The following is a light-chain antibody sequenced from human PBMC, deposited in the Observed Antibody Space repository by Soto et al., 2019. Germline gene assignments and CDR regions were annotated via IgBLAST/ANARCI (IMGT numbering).Light chain of an antibody. J-gene: IGLJ1*01. CDR1: SSDVGGYNY. CDR3: SSYTSSSTLGV. V-gene: IGLV2-14*01. CDR2: DVS. Sequence: SVLPQPASLSGSPGQSTTISCTGTSSDVGGYNYVSWYQQHPGKAPKLMIYDVSYRPSGVSNRFSGSKSGNTASLTISGLHAEDEADYYCSSYTSSSTLGVFGTGTKVTVL.